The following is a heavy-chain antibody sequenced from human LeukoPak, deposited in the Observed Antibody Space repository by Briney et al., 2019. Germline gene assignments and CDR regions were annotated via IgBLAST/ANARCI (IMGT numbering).Heavy chain of an antibody. CDR3: ARSGIKMVRGLIIKSPYHMDV. CDR2: ISTSGSYI. Sequence: PGRSLRLSCTASGFTFGDYAMTWVRQAPGKGLEWVSSISTSGSYIYYANSMKGRFTISRDNAKNSLSLQMNSLRAEDTAVYYCARSGIKMVRGLIIKSPYHMDVWGKGTTVTVSS. J-gene: IGHJ6*03. D-gene: IGHD3-10*01. CDR1: GFTFGDYA. V-gene: IGHV3-21*01.